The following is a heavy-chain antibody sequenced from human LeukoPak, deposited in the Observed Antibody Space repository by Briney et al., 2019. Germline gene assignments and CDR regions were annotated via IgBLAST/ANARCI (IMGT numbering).Heavy chain of an antibody. V-gene: IGHV3-74*01. D-gene: IGHD5-12*01. Sequence: PGGSLRLSCAASGFTFSTYCMHWFRQAPGKGLVWVSRIKTDGTSTTYADSVKGRFTISRDNAEDTMYLQMNNLRAEDTAVYYCAISGNSGLDYNNPEHWGQGTLVTVSS. CDR1: GFTFSTYC. CDR3: AISGNSGLDYNNPEH. J-gene: IGHJ4*02. CDR2: IKTDGTST.